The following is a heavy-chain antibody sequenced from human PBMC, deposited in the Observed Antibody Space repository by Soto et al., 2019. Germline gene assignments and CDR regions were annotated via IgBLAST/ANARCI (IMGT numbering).Heavy chain of an antibody. CDR3: LKDAPNGSIDA. V-gene: IGHV3-9*01. Sequence: VQVVASGGGLVQPCRSLRLSCAVSGFRFEQYVMHWVRQGPGKGLECVSTVSPTGDTVAYAASVEGRVTVSRDNAKHSLYLQMNSLKVDDTAFYYCLKDAPNGSIDAWGQGTLVTVSP. CDR2: VSPTGDTV. D-gene: IGHD3-10*01. J-gene: IGHJ5*02. CDR1: GFRFEQYV.